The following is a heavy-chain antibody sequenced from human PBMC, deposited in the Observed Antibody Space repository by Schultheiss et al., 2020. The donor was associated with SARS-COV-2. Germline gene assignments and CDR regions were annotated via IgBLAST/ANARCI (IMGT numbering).Heavy chain of an antibody. J-gene: IGHJ6*02. Sequence: GGSLRLSCAASGFTFDDYAMHWVRQAPGKGLEWVSGISWNSGSIAYVDSVKGRFTISRDNAKNSLYLQMNSLRADDTAVYYCARVLYWRGDVWGQGTTVTVSS. D-gene: IGHD2-8*02. CDR1: GFTFDDYA. CDR3: ARVLYWRGDV. CDR2: ISWNSGSI. V-gene: IGHV3-9*01.